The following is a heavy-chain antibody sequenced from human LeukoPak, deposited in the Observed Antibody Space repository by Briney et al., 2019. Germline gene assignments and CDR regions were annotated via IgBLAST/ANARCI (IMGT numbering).Heavy chain of an antibody. D-gene: IGHD6-13*01. CDR3: ASSWIAAAGICAFDI. CDR2: ISGSGNRT. CDR1: GFTFDNYA. J-gene: IGHJ3*02. Sequence: GGSLRLSCAASGFTFDNYALGWVRQAPGKGLVWVSGISGSGNRTYYADSVKGRFTISRDNAKNSLYLQMNSLRAEDTAVYYCASSWIAAAGICAFDIWGQGTMVTVSS. V-gene: IGHV3-23*01.